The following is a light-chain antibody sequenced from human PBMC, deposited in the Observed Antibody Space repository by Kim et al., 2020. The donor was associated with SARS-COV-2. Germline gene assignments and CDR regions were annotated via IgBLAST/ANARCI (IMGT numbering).Light chain of an antibody. Sequence: QSALTQPPSASVSPGQSVTISCTGTSSDVGGYNYVSWYQQHPGKAPKLMIYEVDKRPSGVPDRFSGSKSGNTASLTVSGLQAEDEADYYCTSFAGSNPVFGGGTQLTVL. V-gene: IGLV2-8*01. CDR3: TSFAGSNPV. CDR2: EVD. CDR1: SSDVGGYNY. J-gene: IGLJ3*02.